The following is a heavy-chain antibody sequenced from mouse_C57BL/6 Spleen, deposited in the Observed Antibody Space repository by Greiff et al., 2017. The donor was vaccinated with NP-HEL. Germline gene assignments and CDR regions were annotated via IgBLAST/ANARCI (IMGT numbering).Heavy chain of an antibody. CDR2: IDPEDGET. D-gene: IGHD1-2*01. Sequence: EVKLVESGAELVKPGASVKLSCTASGFNIKDYYMHWVKQRTEQGLEWIGRIDPEDGETKYAPKFQGKATITADTSTNTAYLQLSSLTSEDTAVYYCANGRLYWYFDVWGTGTTVTVSS. V-gene: IGHV14-2*01. CDR1: GFNIKDYY. CDR3: ANGRLYWYFDV. J-gene: IGHJ1*03.